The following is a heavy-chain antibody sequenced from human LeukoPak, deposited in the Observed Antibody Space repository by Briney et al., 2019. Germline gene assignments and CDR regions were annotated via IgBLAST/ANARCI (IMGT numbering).Heavy chain of an antibody. J-gene: IGHJ3*02. CDR3: ARDPGVVVITRNDAFDI. V-gene: IGHV4-34*01. Sequence: SETLSLTCAVYGGSFSGYYWSWIRQPPGKGLEWIGEINHSGSTNYNPSLKSRVTISVDTSKNQFSLKLSSVTAADTAVYYCARDPGVVVITRNDAFDIWGQGTMVTVSS. D-gene: IGHD3-22*01. CDR2: INHSGST. CDR1: GGSFSGYY.